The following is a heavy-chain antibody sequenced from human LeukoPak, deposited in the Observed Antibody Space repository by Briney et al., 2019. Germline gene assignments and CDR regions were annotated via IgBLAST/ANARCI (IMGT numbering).Heavy chain of an antibody. V-gene: IGHV3-53*01. Sequence: PSETLSLTCTVSGGSISSGGYYMSWVRQAPGKGLEWVSVIYSGGSTYYADSVKGRFTISRDNSKSTLYLQMNSLRVEDTAVYYCAKDPFALRLGAFDSWGQGTMVTVSS. J-gene: IGHJ3*01. CDR3: AKDPFALRLGAFDS. D-gene: IGHD3-16*01. CDR2: IYSGGST. CDR1: GGSISSGGYY.